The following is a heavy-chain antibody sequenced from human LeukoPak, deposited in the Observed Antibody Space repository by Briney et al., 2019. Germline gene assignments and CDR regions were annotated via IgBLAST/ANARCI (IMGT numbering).Heavy chain of an antibody. V-gene: IGHV4-59*13. CDR3: ARSSSTWELYFDF. CDR1: GDSISTYY. CDR2: IHYSATA. D-gene: IGHD6-13*01. Sequence: SETLSLTCTVSGDSISTYYWSWIRQPPGKGLEWIGYIHYSATANYNPSLKSRVTMSIDTSKNQFSLKLSSVTAADTAVYYCARSSSTWELYFDFWGQGMLVTVSS. J-gene: IGHJ4*02.